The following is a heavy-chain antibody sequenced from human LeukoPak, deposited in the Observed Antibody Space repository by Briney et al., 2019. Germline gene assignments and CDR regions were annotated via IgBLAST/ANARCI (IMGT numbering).Heavy chain of an antibody. Sequence: PSETLSLTCTVSGGSISSYYWSWIRQPPGKGLEGIGYIYYSGSTNYNPSLKSRVTISVDTSKNQFSLKLSSVTAADTAVYYCARQPLWFGELLGPFDYWGQGTLVTVSS. CDR3: ARQPLWFGELLGPFDY. CDR2: IYYSGST. CDR1: GGSISSYY. D-gene: IGHD3-10*01. V-gene: IGHV4-59*08. J-gene: IGHJ4*02.